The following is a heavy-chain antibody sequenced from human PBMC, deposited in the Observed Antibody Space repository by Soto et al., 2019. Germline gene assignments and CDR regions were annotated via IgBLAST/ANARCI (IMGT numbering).Heavy chain of an antibody. D-gene: IGHD3-10*01. CDR1: GGSFSGYY. CDR2: INHSGST. V-gene: IGHV4-34*01. CDR3: ARTTSYYYGSGIGWFDP. J-gene: IGHJ5*02. Sequence: SETLSLTCAVYGGSFSGYYWSWIRQPPGKGLEWIGEINHSGSTNYNPSLKSRVTISVDTSKNQFSLKLSSVTAADTAVYYCARTTSYYYGSGIGWFDPWGQGTLVTVSS.